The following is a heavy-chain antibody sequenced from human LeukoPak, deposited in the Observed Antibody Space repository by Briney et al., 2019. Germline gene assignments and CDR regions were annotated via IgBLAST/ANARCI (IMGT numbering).Heavy chain of an antibody. CDR2: TFHSGSP. Sequence: PSETLFLTCNVSGYSISSGYYWGWIRQPPGKALEWIGTTFHSGSPNYNPSLKSRVTISIDTSKNQFSLKLSSVTAADTDLYYCARDAGGDFDYWGQGTLVTVSS. J-gene: IGHJ4*02. V-gene: IGHV4-38-2*02. CDR1: GYSISSGYY. CDR3: ARDAGGDFDY. D-gene: IGHD2-21*01.